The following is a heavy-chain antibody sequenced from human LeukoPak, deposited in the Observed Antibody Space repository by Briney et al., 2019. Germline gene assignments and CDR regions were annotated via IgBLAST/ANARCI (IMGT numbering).Heavy chain of an antibody. Sequence: PSETLSLTCTVSGGSIGSYYWSWMRQPPGQGLEWIGYIYYSGSTNYNTPLKSRVTISVDTSKNQFSLKLSSVTAADTAVYYCARTNYYDSSGYGGHTKYFDYWGQGTLVTVSS. V-gene: IGHV4-59*08. J-gene: IGHJ4*02. D-gene: IGHD3-22*01. CDR1: GGSIGSYY. CDR2: IYYSGST. CDR3: ARTNYYDSSGYGGHTKYFDY.